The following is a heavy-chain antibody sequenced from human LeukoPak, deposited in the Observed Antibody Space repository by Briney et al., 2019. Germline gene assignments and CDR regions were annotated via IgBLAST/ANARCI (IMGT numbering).Heavy chain of an antibody. CDR2: IWYDGSNK. CDR1: GFTFSSYG. V-gene: IGHV3-33*01. Sequence: GGSLRLSCAASGFTFSSYGMHWVRQAPGKGLEWVAVIWYDGSNKYYADSVKGRFTISRDNSKNTLYLQMNSLRAEDTAVYYCARSDIVLMVYATFDYWGQGTLVTVSS. D-gene: IGHD2-8*01. CDR3: ARSDIVLMVYATFDY. J-gene: IGHJ4*02.